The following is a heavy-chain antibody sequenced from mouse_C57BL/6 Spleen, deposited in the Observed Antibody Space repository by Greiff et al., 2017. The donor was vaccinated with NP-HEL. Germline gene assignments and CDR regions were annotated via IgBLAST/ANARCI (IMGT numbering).Heavy chain of an antibody. V-gene: IGHV1-82*01. CDR3: ARWLLHEGGY. CDR1: GYAFSSSW. D-gene: IGHD2-3*01. J-gene: IGHJ2*01. Sequence: QVQLQQSGPELVKPGASVKISCKASGYAFSSSWMNWVKQRPGKGLEWIGRIYPGDGDTNYNGKFKGKATLTADKSSSTAYMQLSSLTSEDSAVYFCARWLLHEGGYWGQGTTLTVSS. CDR2: IYPGDGDT.